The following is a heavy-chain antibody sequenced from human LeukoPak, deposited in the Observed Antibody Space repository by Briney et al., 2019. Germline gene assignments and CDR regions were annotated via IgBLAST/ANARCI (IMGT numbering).Heavy chain of an antibody. D-gene: IGHD2-2*01. V-gene: IGHV5-51*01. Sequence: GESLKISCKGSGYNFANYWIGWVRQMPGIGLEWMGVIYGGDSETRYSPSFKGQVTISADKSISTAYLQWSSLKASDTAMYYCALGSITCCGSNWLDPWGQGTLVTVSS. CDR1: GYNFANYW. J-gene: IGHJ5*02. CDR3: ALGSITCCGSNWLDP. CDR2: IYGGDSET.